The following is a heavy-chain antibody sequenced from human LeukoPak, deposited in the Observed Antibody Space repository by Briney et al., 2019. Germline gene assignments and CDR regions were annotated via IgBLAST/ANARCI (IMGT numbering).Heavy chain of an antibody. CDR3: ASSRGSYFY. D-gene: IGHD1-26*01. J-gene: IGHJ4*02. CDR1: GGSFSGYY. V-gene: IGHV4-34*01. CDR2: INHSGST. Sequence: SETLSLTCAVYGGSFSGYYWSWIRQPPGKGLEWIGEINHSGSTNYNPSLKSRVTISVDTSKNQFSLKLSPVTAADTAVYYCASSRGSYFYWGQGTLVTVSS.